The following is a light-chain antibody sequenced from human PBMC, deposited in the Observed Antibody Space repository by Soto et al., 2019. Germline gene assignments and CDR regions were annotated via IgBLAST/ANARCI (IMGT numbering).Light chain of an antibody. Sequence: QSVLTQPASVSGSPGQSITISCTGTSSDVGGYNYVSWYQQHPGKAPKLMIYDVSNRPSGVSTRFSGSKSGNTASLTISGLQAEDEADYYCSSYTSSSTLLLVFGTGTKVTVL. CDR1: SSDVGGYNY. J-gene: IGLJ1*01. CDR3: SSYTSSSTLLLV. CDR2: DVS. V-gene: IGLV2-14*01.